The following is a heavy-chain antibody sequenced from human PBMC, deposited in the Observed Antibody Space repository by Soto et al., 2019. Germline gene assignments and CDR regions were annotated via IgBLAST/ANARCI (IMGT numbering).Heavy chain of an antibody. CDR3: ARGPDYSSGWLPPDIYNWFDP. CDR1: GDSVSSNSAA. D-gene: IGHD6-19*01. CDR2: TYYRSKWYN. V-gene: IGHV6-1*01. J-gene: IGHJ5*02. Sequence: PSQTLSLTCAISGDSVSSNSAAWNWIRQSPSRGLEWLGRTYYRSKWYNDYAVSVKSRITINPDTSKNQFSLQLNSVTPEDTAVYYCARGPDYSSGWLPPDIYNWFDPWGQGTLVTVSS.